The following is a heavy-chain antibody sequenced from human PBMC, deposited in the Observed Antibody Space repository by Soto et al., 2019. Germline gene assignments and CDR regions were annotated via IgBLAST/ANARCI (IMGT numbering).Heavy chain of an antibody. CDR1: GYSFTNYG. J-gene: IGHJ3*01. D-gene: IGHD3-22*01. V-gene: IGHV1-18*01. Sequence: QVHLVQSGAEVKKPGASVKVSCKASGYSFTNYGISWVREAPGQGLEWMGWISTYNGDTDYPQKVQGRVTMTTDTSTSTAYMELRRLSPDDTAVYYCARYRGYYESTGYLGRARDVWGQGTMVTVSS. CDR2: ISTYNGDT. CDR3: ARYRGYYESTGYLGRARDV.